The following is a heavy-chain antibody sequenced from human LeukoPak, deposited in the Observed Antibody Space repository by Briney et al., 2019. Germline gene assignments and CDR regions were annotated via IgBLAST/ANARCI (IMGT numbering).Heavy chain of an antibody. CDR3: ARGFNRGFDP. J-gene: IGHJ5*02. D-gene: IGHD3-10*01. Sequence: SGGSLRRSCAASGFIVSSNYMNWVRQAPGTGLEWVSFILTDSNGGGTYYADSVKGRFTFSRDNSKNMLHLQMNSLRAEDTAVYYCARGFNRGFDPWGQGTLVIVSS. V-gene: IGHV3-53*01. CDR1: GFIVSSNY. CDR2: ILTDSNGGGT.